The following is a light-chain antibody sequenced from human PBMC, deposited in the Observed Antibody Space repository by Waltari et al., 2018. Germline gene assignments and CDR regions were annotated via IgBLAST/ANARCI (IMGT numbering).Light chain of an antibody. CDR3: SSRELSGHVV. CDR2: GKN. Sequence: SSDLTQDPAVSVALGQTGRITCQGDILRTDYGNWCRQKPGQPPELVIYGKNNRPSGIPDRFSASSSGNTASLIITGAQAEDEADYYCSSRELSGHVVFGGGTRLTVL. V-gene: IGLV3-19*01. J-gene: IGLJ2*01. CDR1: ILRTDY.